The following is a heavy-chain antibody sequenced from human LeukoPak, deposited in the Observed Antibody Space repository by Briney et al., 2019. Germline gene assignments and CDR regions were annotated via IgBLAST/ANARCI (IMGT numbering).Heavy chain of an antibody. CDR1: GTSISSSAYY. Sequence: PPETLSLTCTVSGTSISSSAYYWGWIRQVPGKGLEWIGSIYYSGTAYYNPSLESRVTISEDTSRSRFPLMLTSVTAADTAVYYCARQASDYYYYYMDVWGQGTTVIVAS. J-gene: IGHJ6*03. V-gene: IGHV4-39*01. CDR2: IYYSGTA. CDR3: ARQASDYYYYYMDV.